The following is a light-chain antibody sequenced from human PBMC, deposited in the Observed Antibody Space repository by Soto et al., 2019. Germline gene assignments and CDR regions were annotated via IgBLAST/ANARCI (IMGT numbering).Light chain of an antibody. V-gene: IGKV1-5*01. J-gene: IGKJ2*01. CDR2: DDS. Sequence: DIQMTQSPSTLSASVGDRVTITCRASQGISGWLAWYQQRPGKAPEVVIYDDSSLQGGVPSRFSGSGSGTEFTLTITSLQPDDFATYFCQQYNSYPYTFGQGTKLEIK. CDR3: QQYNSYPYT. CDR1: QGISGW.